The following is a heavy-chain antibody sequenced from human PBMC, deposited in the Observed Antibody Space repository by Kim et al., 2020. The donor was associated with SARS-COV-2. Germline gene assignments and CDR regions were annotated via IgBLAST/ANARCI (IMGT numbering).Heavy chain of an antibody. J-gene: IGHJ4*02. CDR2: IIPILGIA. CDR1: GGTFSSYA. V-gene: IGHV1-69*04. D-gene: IGHD5-18*01. CDR3: ATTAMVSPEYYFDY. Sequence: SVKVSCKASGGTFSSYAISWVRQAPGQGLEWMGRIIPILGIANYAQKFQGRVTITADKSTSTAYMELSSLRSEDTAVYYCATTAMVSPEYYFDYWGQGTLVTVSS.